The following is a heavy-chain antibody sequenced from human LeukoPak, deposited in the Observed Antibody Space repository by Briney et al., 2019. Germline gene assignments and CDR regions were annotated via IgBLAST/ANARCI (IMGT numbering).Heavy chain of an antibody. V-gene: IGHV1-69*05. J-gene: IGHJ4*02. Sequence: ASVKVSCKASGGTFSSYAISWVRQAPGQGLEWMGRIIPIFGTANYAQKFQGRVTITTDESTSTAYVELSSLRSEDTAVYYCASYSRDGYAYFDYWGQGTLVTVSS. CDR3: ASYSRDGYAYFDY. CDR2: IIPIFGTA. D-gene: IGHD5-24*01. CDR1: GGTFSSYA.